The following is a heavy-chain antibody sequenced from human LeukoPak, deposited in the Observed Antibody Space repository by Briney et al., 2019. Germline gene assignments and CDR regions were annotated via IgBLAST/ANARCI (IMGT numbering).Heavy chain of an antibody. CDR1: GYTFTSYD. D-gene: IGHD6-19*01. CDR3: ARDIAVAGIWFDP. CDR2: MNPNSGNT. Sequence: ASVKVSCKASGYTFTSYDINWVRQATGQGLEWMGWMNPNSGNTGYAQKFQGRVTMTRNTSISTAYMELSSLRSEDTAVYYCARDIAVAGIWFDPWGQGTLVTVSP. V-gene: IGHV1-8*01. J-gene: IGHJ5*02.